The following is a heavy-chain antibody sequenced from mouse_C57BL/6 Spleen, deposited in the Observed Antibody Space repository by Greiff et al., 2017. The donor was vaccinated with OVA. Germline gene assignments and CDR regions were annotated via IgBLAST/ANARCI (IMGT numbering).Heavy chain of an antibody. D-gene: IGHD2-2*01. CDR1: GYTFTSYW. V-gene: IGHV1-69*01. J-gene: IGHJ3*01. CDR3: ARVSTMVRNFAY. Sequence: QVQLQQPGAELVMPGASVKLSCKASGYTFTSYWMHWVKQRPGQGLEWIGEIDPSDSYTNYNQKFKGKSTLTVDKSSSTAYMQLSSLTSEDSAVYYCARVSTMVRNFAYWGQGTLVTVSA. CDR2: IDPSDSYT.